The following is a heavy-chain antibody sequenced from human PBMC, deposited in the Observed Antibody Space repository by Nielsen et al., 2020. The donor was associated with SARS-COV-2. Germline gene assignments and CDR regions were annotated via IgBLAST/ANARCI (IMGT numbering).Heavy chain of an antibody. V-gene: IGHV3-23*01. CDR3: AKERIQQWLLPGY. D-gene: IGHD5-18*01. J-gene: IGHJ4*02. CDR1: GLTFSSYA. Sequence: GESLKISCSASGLTFSSYAMSWVRQAPGKGLEWVSTVSGSGEKTYYADSVKGRFTLSRDNSKNTVTLQMNDLRAEDSAVYYCAKERIQQWLLPGYWGQGTLVTVSS. CDR2: VSGSGEKT.